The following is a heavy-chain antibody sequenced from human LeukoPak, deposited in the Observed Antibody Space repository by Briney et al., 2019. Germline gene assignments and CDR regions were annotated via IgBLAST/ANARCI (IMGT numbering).Heavy chain of an antibody. CDR2: IKQDGSEK. D-gene: IGHD3-10*01. CDR3: ARDGVLLWFGEFHFDY. J-gene: IGHJ4*02. V-gene: IGHV3-7*01. Sequence: GGSLRLSCAASGFTFSSYWMSWVRQAPGKGLEWVANIKQDGSEKYYVDSVKGRFTISRDNAKNSLYLQMNSLRAEDTAVYYCARDGVLLWFGEFHFDYWGQGTLVTVSS. CDR1: GFTFSSYW.